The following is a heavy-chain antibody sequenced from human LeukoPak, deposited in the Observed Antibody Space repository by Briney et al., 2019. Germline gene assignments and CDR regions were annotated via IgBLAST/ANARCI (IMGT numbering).Heavy chain of an antibody. Sequence: PSETLSLTCSLSGGSISPYYWSWIRQPPGKGLEWIGYIYYSGSTNYNPSLKSRVTISVDTSKTQFSLKLSSVTAAETAVYYCARGVGIRDYYYGMDVWGQGTTVTVSS. V-gene: IGHV4-59*01. J-gene: IGHJ6*02. CDR3: ARGVGIRDYYYGMDV. CDR2: IYYSGST. D-gene: IGHD1-1*01. CDR1: GGSISPYY.